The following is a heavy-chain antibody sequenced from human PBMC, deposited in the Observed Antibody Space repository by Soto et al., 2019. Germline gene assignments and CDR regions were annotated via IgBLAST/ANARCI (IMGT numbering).Heavy chain of an antibody. V-gene: IGHV3-53*04. CDR1: GFTVSSNY. CDR2: IYSGGST. CDR3: ARRALEYYYDSSGDPIDAFDI. D-gene: IGHD3-22*01. Sequence: GGSLRLSCAASGFTVSSNYMSWVRQAPGKGLEWVSVIYSGGSTYYADSVKGRFTISRHNSKNTLYLQMNSLRAEDTAVYYCARRALEYYYDSSGDPIDAFDIWGQGTMVTVSS. J-gene: IGHJ3*02.